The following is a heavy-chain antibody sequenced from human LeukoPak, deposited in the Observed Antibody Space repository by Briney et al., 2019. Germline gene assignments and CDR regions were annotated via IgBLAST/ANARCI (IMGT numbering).Heavy chain of an antibody. D-gene: IGHD1-1*01. CDR1: GFTFSSYG. V-gene: IGHV3-33*01. Sequence: GRSLRLSCAASGFTFSSYGMHWVRQAPGKGLEWVAIIWYDGSNTYYVDSVRGRFTISRDNSKNTLHLQVNSLRAEDTAMYYCARDLEIGSSSYYFDHWGQGTLVTVSS. CDR2: IWYDGSNT. CDR3: ARDLEIGSSSYYFDH. J-gene: IGHJ4*02.